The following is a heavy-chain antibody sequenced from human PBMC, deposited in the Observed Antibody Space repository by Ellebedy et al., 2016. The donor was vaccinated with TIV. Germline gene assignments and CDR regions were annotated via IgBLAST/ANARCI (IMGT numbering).Heavy chain of an antibody. J-gene: IGHJ4*02. V-gene: IGHV3-7*01. D-gene: IGHD4-17*01. Sequence: GECLKISCAASGFSFSFYWMSWVRQAPGKGLEWVASIKRDGSEKYYVDSVKGRFTISRNNANNSVYLQMNSLRVDDMAVYYCARVSDGDYNPHCDNWGQGTLVTVSS. CDR2: IKRDGSEK. CDR3: ARVSDGDYNPHCDN. CDR1: GFSFSFYW.